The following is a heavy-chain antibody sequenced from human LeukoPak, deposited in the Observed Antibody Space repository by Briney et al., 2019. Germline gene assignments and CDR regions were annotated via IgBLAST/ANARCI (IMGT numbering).Heavy chain of an antibody. Sequence: ASVKVSCKASGYTFTSHYMHWVRQAPGQGLEWMGIINPSGGSTSYAQKFQGRVTMTRDTSTSTVYMELSSLRSEDTAVYYCARDLAGHCSSTSCYPGPFDYWGQGTLVTVSS. D-gene: IGHD2-2*01. CDR2: INPSGGST. CDR1: GYTFTSHY. J-gene: IGHJ4*02. CDR3: ARDLAGHCSSTSCYPGPFDY. V-gene: IGHV1-46*01.